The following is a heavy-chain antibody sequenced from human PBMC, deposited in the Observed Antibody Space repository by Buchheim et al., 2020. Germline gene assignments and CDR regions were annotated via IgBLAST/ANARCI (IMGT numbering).Heavy chain of an antibody. Sequence: EVQLLESGGGLVQPGGSLRLSCAASGFTFSSYAMSWVRQAPGKGLEWVSAIGGSGGSTYYADSVKGRFTISRDNSKNTLFLQMNSLRAEDTAVYYCARADGSGSYYESYYFDYWGQGTL. J-gene: IGHJ4*02. V-gene: IGHV3-23*01. CDR2: IGGSGGST. D-gene: IGHD3-10*01. CDR3: ARADGSGSYYESYYFDY. CDR1: GFTFSSYA.